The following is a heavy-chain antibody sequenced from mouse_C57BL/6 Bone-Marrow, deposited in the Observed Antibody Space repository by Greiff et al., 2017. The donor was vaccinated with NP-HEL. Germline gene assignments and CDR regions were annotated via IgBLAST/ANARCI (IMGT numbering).Heavy chain of an antibody. D-gene: IGHD2-5*01. CDR3: ARRDSKDWYFDV. J-gene: IGHJ1*03. Sequence: VQLQQSGAELARPGASVKLSCKASGYTFTSYGISWVKQRTGQGLEWIGEIYPRSGNTYYNEKFKGKATLTADKSSSTAYMELRSLTSEDSAVYFCARRDSKDWYFDVWGTGTTVTVSS. CDR1: GYTFTSYG. CDR2: IYPRSGNT. V-gene: IGHV1-81*01.